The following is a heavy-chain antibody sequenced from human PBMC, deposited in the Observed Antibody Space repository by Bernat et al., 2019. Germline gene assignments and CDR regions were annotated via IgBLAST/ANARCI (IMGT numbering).Heavy chain of an antibody. J-gene: IGHJ3*02. V-gene: IGHV4-31*03. CDR1: GGSISSGGYY. Sequence: QVQLQESGPGLVKPSQTLSLTCTVSGGSISSGGYYWSWIRQHPGKGLEWIGYIYYSGSTYYNPSLKSRVTISVDTSKNQFSLKLSSVTAADTAVYYCARDRAMYYYDSSGYSNDAFDIWGQGTMVTVPS. CDR2: IYYSGST. D-gene: IGHD3-22*01. CDR3: ARDRAMYYYDSSGYSNDAFDI.